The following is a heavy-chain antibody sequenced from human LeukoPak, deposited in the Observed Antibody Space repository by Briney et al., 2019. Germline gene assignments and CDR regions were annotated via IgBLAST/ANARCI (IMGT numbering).Heavy chain of an antibody. J-gene: IGHJ4*02. CDR3: ARATTGFDY. CDR2: IYYSGST. V-gene: IGHV4-61*08. Sequence: SETLSLTCTVSSGSFSSGGYYWSWIRQHPGKGLEWIGYIYYSGSTNYNPSLKSRVTISVDTSKNQFSLKLSSVTAADTAVYYCARATTGFDYWGQGTLVTVSS. CDR1: SGSFSSGGYY. D-gene: IGHD1-1*01.